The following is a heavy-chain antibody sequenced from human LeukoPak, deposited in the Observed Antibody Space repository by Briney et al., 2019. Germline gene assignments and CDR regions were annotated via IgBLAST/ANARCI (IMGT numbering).Heavy chain of an antibody. Sequence: GGSLRLSCAASGFTFSSYWMHWVRQAPGKGLVWVSRVNSDGSSTTYADSVKGRSTISRDNTKNTLYLQMSSLRAEDTAVYYCARGPSRSSLFDYWGQGTLVTVSS. CDR3: ARGPSRSSLFDY. J-gene: IGHJ4*02. V-gene: IGHV3-74*01. D-gene: IGHD6-13*01. CDR2: VNSDGSST. CDR1: GFTFSSYW.